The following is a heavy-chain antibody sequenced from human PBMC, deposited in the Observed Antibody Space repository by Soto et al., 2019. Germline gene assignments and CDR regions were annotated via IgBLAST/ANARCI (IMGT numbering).Heavy chain of an antibody. J-gene: IGHJ4*02. CDR1: RFNVKNAW. V-gene: IGHV3-15*07. CDR3: AAMKTY. Sequence: SLIVSCAASRFNVKNAWMNWVRQAPGTGLEWVGRIKSETDGGTTDYAAPVKGRFTISRHDSKSTLFLQMNSLKTEDTGVYYCAAMKTYWGQGTPVTVSS. CDR2: IKSETDGGTT. D-gene: IGHD3-16*01.